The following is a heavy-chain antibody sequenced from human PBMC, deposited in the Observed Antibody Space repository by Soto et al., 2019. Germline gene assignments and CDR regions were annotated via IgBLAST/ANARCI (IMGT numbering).Heavy chain of an antibody. V-gene: IGHV3-66*01. J-gene: IGHJ1*01. Sequence: GGSLRLSCAASGFTVSSNYMSWVRQAPGKGLEWVSVIYGGGSAYYADSVKGRFTISRDNSKNTLYLQMNSLRAEDTAVYYCAKGVPGIAVAGTGYFQHWGQGTLVTVSS. CDR1: GFTVSSNY. CDR2: IYGGGSA. D-gene: IGHD6-19*01. CDR3: AKGVPGIAVAGTGYFQH.